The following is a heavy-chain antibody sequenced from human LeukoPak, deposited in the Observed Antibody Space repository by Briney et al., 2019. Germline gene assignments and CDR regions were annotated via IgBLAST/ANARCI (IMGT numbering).Heavy chain of an antibody. J-gene: IGHJ6*02. CDR3: TLPMVPYYYYGMDV. CDR2: IRSKAYGGTT. D-gene: IGHD3-10*01. V-gene: IGHV3-49*04. CDR1: GFTFGDYA. Sequence: GGSLRLSCTASGFTFGDYAMSWVRQAPGKGLEWVGFIRSKAYGGTTEYAASVKGGFTISRDDSKSIAYLQMNSLKTEDTAVYYCTLPMVPYYYYGMDVWGQGTTVTVSS.